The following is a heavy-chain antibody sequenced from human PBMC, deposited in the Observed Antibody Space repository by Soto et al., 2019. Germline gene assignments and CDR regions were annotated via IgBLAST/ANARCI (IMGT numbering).Heavy chain of an antibody. CDR2: FDPEDGET. CDR1: GYTITELS. CDR3: ATEKVGYYDMLTGYDY. Sequence: ASVKVSCKVSGYTITELSMHWVRQAPGKGLEWMGGFDPEDGETIYAQKFQGRVTMTEDTSTDTAYMELSSLRSEDTAVYYCATEKVGYYDMLTGYDYWGQGTLVTVSS. D-gene: IGHD3-9*01. J-gene: IGHJ4*02. V-gene: IGHV1-24*01.